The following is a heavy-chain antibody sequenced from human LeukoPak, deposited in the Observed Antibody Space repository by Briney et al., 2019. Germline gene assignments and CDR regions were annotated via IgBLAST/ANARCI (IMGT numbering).Heavy chain of an antibody. Sequence: GGSLRLSCAASGFTFSSYDMSWVRQAPGKGLEWVSSITSSGGRIYYADSVKGRFTISRDNSKNTLYLQMNSLRAEDTAVYYCARTGDSGSYEFDYWGQGTLVTVSS. CDR1: GFTFSSYD. V-gene: IGHV3-23*01. CDR2: ITSSGGRI. CDR3: ARTGDSGSYEFDY. D-gene: IGHD3-10*01. J-gene: IGHJ4*02.